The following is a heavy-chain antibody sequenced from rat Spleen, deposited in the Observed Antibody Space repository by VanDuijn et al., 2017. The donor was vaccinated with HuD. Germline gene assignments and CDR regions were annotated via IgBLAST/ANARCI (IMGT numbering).Heavy chain of an antibody. J-gene: IGHJ2*01. CDR3: ARLGGGPDY. Sequence: EVQLVETGGGLVQPGESLKLSCVASGFTFSSYWMYWIRQAPGEGLEWISSISPDGGSTYYPDSVKGRFTISRDNAKSTLYLQMDSLRSEDTATYYCARLGGGPDYWGQGVMVTVSS. D-gene: IGHD1-11*01. CDR2: ISPDGGST. V-gene: IGHV5-58*01. CDR1: GFTFSSYW.